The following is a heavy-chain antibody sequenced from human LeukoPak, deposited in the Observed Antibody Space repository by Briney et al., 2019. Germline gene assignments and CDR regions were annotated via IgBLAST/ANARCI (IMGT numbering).Heavy chain of an antibody. CDR2: IGIISGNT. CDR3: ARDYKYAFDN. V-gene: IGHV3-48*01. Sequence: GGSLRLSCAASGFTFSAYSMNWVRQARGKGLEWISYIGIISGNTKYADSVKGRFTISGDKAKNSLYLQMNSLRVEDTAVYYCARDYKYAFDNWGQGTLVTVSS. CDR1: GFTFSAYS. D-gene: IGHD5-24*01. J-gene: IGHJ4*02.